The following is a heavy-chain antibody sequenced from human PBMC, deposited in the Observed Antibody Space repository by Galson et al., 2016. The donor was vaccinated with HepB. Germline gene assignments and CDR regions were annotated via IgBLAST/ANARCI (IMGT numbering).Heavy chain of an antibody. V-gene: IGHV3-11*04. Sequence: SLRLSCAASGFNFRASYMIWIRQAPGKSLEWLSFISESGTNTFNADSVRGRFTISRANAKNSLYLQMNSLRVEDTAIYYCANLHYYASQYWGQGTLVTVSS. CDR3: ANLHYYASQY. D-gene: IGHD3-10*01. J-gene: IGHJ4*02. CDR2: ISESGTNT. CDR1: GFNFRASY.